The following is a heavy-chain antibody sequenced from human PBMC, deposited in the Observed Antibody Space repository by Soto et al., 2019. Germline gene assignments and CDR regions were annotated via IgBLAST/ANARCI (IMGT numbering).Heavy chain of an antibody. CDR3: AKCMQAYWNYDAHHI. Sequence: GGSLRLSCAASGFTFSSYAMYWVRQAPGKGLEWVAVISYDGSNKYYADSVMGRFTISRDSSKNTLYLQMNSLRAEDTALYYCAKCMQAYWNYDAHHIWGQGTMVTVSS. D-gene: IGHD1-7*01. CDR1: GFTFSSYA. J-gene: IGHJ3*02. CDR2: ISYDGSNK. V-gene: IGHV3-30-3*01.